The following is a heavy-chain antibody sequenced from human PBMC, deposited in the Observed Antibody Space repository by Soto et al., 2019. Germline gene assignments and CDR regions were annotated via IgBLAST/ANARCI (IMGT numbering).Heavy chain of an antibody. Sequence: GGSLRLSCAASGFSFSSHAMCWLRQAPGTGPEWVAFVDGCGCDTSYAASVKGRFSISRDNSASSLYLDLYSLKAEDTGRYFCAKEIFAAAYAATSAFDLWGQGSLVTVSS. D-gene: IGHD2-8*01. CDR2: VDGCGCDT. CDR3: AKEIFAAAYAATSAFDL. J-gene: IGHJ4*02. CDR1: GFSFSSHA. V-gene: IGHV3-23*01.